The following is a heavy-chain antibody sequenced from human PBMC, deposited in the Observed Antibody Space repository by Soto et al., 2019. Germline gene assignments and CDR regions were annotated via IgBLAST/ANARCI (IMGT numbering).Heavy chain of an antibody. CDR3: ARDLSSFDYGGPLRRNYYYYGLDV. J-gene: IGHJ6*02. V-gene: IGHV4-30-4*08. D-gene: IGHD4-17*01. CDR1: GGSISSGDYY. Sequence: SETLSLTCTVSGGSISSGDYYWSWIRQPPGKGLEWIGYIYYSGSTYYNPSLKSRVTISVDTSKNQFSLKLSSVTAADTAVYYCARDLSSFDYGGPLRRNYYYYGLDVWGQGTTVTVSS. CDR2: IYYSGST.